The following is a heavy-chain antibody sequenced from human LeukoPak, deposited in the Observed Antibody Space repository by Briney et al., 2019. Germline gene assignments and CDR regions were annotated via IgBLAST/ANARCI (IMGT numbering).Heavy chain of an antibody. Sequence: PGGSLRLSCAASGFTVSSNYMSWVRQAPGKGLEWVSVIYSGGSTYYADSVKGRFTISRDNAKNSLYLQMNSLRAEDTAVYYCASFPYYYDSGGYLRVGWFDPWGQGTLVTVSS. J-gene: IGHJ5*02. V-gene: IGHV3-66*01. CDR2: IYSGGST. CDR1: GFTVSSNY. CDR3: ASFPYYYDSGGYLRVGWFDP. D-gene: IGHD3-22*01.